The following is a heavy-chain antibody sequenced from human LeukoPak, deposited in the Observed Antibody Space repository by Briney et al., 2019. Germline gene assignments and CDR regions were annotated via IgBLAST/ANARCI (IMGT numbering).Heavy chain of an antibody. J-gene: IGHJ4*02. D-gene: IGHD1-1*01. CDR2: ISSYNGNT. CDR3: ARVQLERSGEPFDY. Sequence: ASVKVSCKASGYTFSSDGTSWVRQAPGQGLEWMGWISSYNGNTKYAEKLQGRVTMTTDTSTGTAYMELRSLRSDDTAVYYCARVQLERSGEPFDYWGQGTLVTVSS. V-gene: IGHV1-18*01. CDR1: GYTFSSDG.